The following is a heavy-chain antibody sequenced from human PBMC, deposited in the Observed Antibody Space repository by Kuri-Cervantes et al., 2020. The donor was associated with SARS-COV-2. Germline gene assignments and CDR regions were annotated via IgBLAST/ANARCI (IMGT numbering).Heavy chain of an antibody. CDR2: IKQDGSEK. CDR1: GFTFSSYW. Sequence: GESLKISCAASGFTFSSYWMSWVRQAPGKGLEWVANIKQDGSEKYYVDSVKGRFTISRDNAKNSLYLQINSLRAEDTAVYYCARDERDYDFWSGYYKDENWYFDLWGRGTLVTVSS. J-gene: IGHJ2*01. CDR3: ARDERDYDFWSGYYKDENWYFDL. V-gene: IGHV3-7*01. D-gene: IGHD3-3*01.